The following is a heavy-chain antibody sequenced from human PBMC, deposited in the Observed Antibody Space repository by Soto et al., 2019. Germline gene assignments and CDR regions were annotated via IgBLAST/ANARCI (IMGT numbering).Heavy chain of an antibody. V-gene: IGHV1-8*01. Sequence: QVQLVQSGAEVKKPGASVKVSCKASGYTFTSYDINWVRQATGQGLEWMGWMNPNSGNTGYAQKFQGRVTMTRNNSISTAYMELSSLRSEDTAGDYCAIQDIVLVPADIPYWFDPWGQGTLVTVSS. CDR3: AIQDIVLVPADIPYWFDP. D-gene: IGHD2-2*01. CDR2: MNPNSGNT. CDR1: GYTFTSYD. J-gene: IGHJ5*02.